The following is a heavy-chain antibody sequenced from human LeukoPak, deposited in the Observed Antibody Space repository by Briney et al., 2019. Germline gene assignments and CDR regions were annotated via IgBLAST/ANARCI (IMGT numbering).Heavy chain of an antibody. CDR1: GFTFRQYA. CDR3: AKDKLTGDAGAFDI. J-gene: IGHJ3*02. D-gene: IGHD7-27*01. CDR2: ISGSGDDT. V-gene: IGHV3-23*01. Sequence: GGSLRLSCAASGFTFRQYAMSWVRQAPGKGLEWVSGISGSGDDTYYTDSVKGRFTISRDNSNNTMYLQMNNLRSEDTAVYYCAKDKLTGDAGAFDIWGQGTMVTVSS.